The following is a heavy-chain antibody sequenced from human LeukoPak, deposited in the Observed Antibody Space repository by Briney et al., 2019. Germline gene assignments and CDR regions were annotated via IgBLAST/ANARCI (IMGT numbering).Heavy chain of an antibody. CDR2: ISSSSSYI. V-gene: IGHV3-21*01. CDR3: ARDPGYYDSSGYHGY. CDR1: GFTFSSYS. J-gene: IGHJ4*02. D-gene: IGHD3-22*01. Sequence: MPGGSLRLSCAASGFTFSSYSMNWVRQAPGKGLEWVSSISSSSSYIYYADSVKGRFTISRDNAKNSLYLQMKSLRAEDTAVYYCARDPGYYDSSGYHGYWGQGTLVTVSS.